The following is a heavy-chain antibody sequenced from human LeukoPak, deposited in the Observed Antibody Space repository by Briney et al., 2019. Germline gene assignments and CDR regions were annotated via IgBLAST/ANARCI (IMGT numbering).Heavy chain of an antibody. J-gene: IGHJ4*02. CDR3: ARDGYSGYIDY. Sequence: GGSLRLSCAASGFTVSSNYMSWVRQAPGKGLEWVSVIHSGGSTYYADSVKGRFTISRDNSKNTLYLQMNSPRAEDTAVYYCARDGYSGYIDYWGQGTLVTVSS. CDR2: IHSGGST. V-gene: IGHV3-66*01. D-gene: IGHD1-26*01. CDR1: GFTVSSNY.